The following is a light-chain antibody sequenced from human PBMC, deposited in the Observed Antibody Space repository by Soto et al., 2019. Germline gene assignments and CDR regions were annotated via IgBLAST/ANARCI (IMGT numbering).Light chain of an antibody. Sequence: DIQMTQSPSSLSASVGDRVTITCRASQSIATYLNWYQHKLGKAPKLLIYAASSLQTGVPSRFSGSGSGTDFTLTISSLQPEDFATYFCQQSYTIPITLGQGTRLEIK. CDR3: QQSYTIPIT. V-gene: IGKV1-39*01. CDR1: QSIATY. CDR2: AAS. J-gene: IGKJ5*01.